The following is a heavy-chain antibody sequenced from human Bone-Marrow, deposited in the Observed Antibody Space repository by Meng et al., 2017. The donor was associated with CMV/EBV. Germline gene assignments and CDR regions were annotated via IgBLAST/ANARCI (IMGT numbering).Heavy chain of an antibody. CDR2: IIPILGIA. D-gene: IGHD2-2*01. CDR3: ARGRQIVVVPAATYNWFDP. Sequence: TFSSYTISWVRQAPGQGLEWMGRIIPILGIANYAQKFQGRVTITADKSTSTAYTELSSLRSEDTAVYYCARGRQIVVVPAATYNWFDPWGQGTLVTVSS. CDR1: TFSSYT. J-gene: IGHJ5*02. V-gene: IGHV1-69*02.